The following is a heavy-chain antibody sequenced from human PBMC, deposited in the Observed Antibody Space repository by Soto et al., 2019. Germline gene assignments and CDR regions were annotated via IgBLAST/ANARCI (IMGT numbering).Heavy chain of an antibody. CDR2: ISAYNANA. CDR3: ARENSYFDY. CDR1: GYTFRNFG. J-gene: IGHJ4*02. V-gene: IGHV1-18*01. Sequence: QIQLLQSGAEVKKPGASVKVTCKASGYTFRNFGISWVRQAPGQGLEGMGWISAYNANANYAQKFQGRLTMTADTSTSTAYMELRRLRSDDTAVYYCARENSYFDYWGQGTLVTVSS.